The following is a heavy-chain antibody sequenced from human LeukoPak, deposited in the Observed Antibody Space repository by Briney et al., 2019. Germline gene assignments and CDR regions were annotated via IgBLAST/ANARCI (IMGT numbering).Heavy chain of an antibody. Sequence: SETLSLTCTVSGGSISSSSYYWGWIRQPPGKGLEWIGSIYTSGSTNYNPSLKSRVTMSVDTSKNQFSLKLSSVTAADTAVYYCARGPAVYYDILTGYYTGGPAFDYWGQGTLVTVSS. CDR2: IYTSGST. J-gene: IGHJ4*02. D-gene: IGHD3-9*01. CDR3: ARGPAVYYDILTGYYTGGPAFDY. V-gene: IGHV4-39*07. CDR1: GGSISSSSYY.